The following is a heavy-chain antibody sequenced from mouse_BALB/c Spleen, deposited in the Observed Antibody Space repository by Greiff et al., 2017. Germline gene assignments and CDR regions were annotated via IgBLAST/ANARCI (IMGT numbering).Heavy chain of an antibody. D-gene: IGHD2-14*01. CDR3: AGVDRELYFDY. CDR1: GFTFTGYA. Sequence: VQLKESGAGLVKPGGSLKLSCAASGFTFTGYAMSWVRQTPEKRLEWVGFISSGGSTYYQDSVKSRFTITRDNARNIQIVQMSSLGTEDTAMYYGAGVDRELYFDYWGQGTTLTVSS. V-gene: IGHV5-6-5*01. CDR2: ISSGGST. J-gene: IGHJ2*01.